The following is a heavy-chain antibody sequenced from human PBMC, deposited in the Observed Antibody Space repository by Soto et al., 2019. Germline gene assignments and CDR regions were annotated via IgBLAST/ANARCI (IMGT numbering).Heavy chain of an antibody. Sequence: ESGGGVVQPGTSVRLSCAASGFTFSSYALHWVRQAPGKGLEWVAVISYDGNNKYYADSVKGRFTISRDNSQNTLYLQMNSLRAEDTAVYYCAKISIVGATLGYFDYWGQGTLVTVSS. CDR2: ISYDGNNK. V-gene: IGHV3-30-3*02. J-gene: IGHJ4*02. CDR3: AKISIVGATLGYFDY. D-gene: IGHD1-26*01. CDR1: GFTFSSYA.